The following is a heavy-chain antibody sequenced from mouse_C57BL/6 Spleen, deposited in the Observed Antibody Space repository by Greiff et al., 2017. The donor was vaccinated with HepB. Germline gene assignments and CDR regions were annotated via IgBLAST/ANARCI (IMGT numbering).Heavy chain of an antibody. V-gene: IGHV5-17*01. CDR2: ISSGSSTI. Sequence: VQLKESGGGLVKPGGSLKLSCAASGFTFSDYGMHWVRQAPEKGLEWVAYISSGSSTIYYADTVKGRFTISRDNAKNTLFLQMTSLRSEDTAMYYCARRYYYGHYYAMDYWGQGTSVTVSS. CDR3: ARRYYYGHYYAMDY. J-gene: IGHJ4*01. D-gene: IGHD1-1*01. CDR1: GFTFSDYG.